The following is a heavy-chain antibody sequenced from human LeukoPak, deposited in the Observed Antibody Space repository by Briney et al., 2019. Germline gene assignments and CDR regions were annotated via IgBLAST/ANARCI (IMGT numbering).Heavy chain of an antibody. V-gene: IGHV3-23*01. CDR3: AYRTGFDY. Sequence: GGSLRLSCVASGLTFSNYDMSWVRQAPGRGLEWVSTIPVSGDNTYYPDSVKGRFTISRDNSENTLYLQMNSLRADDTAVYYCAYRTGFDYWGQGTLVTVSS. D-gene: IGHD3-16*02. J-gene: IGHJ4*02. CDR2: IPVSGDNT. CDR1: GLTFSNYD.